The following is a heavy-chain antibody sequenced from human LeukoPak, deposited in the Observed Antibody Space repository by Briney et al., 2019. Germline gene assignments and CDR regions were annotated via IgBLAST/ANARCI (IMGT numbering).Heavy chain of an antibody. Sequence: GAALKISCKGSGYSFTSYWIGWVRQMPREGLGWMGIIYSGGSDTRYSPSFQGQVTISADKSISTAYLQWSSLKASDTAMYYCARGTYSSSRYRSSNWFYPWGQGTLVTVSS. CDR3: ARGTYSSSRYRSSNWFYP. CDR2: IYSGGSDT. J-gene: IGHJ5*02. V-gene: IGHV5-51*01. CDR1: GYSFTSYW. D-gene: IGHD6-13*01.